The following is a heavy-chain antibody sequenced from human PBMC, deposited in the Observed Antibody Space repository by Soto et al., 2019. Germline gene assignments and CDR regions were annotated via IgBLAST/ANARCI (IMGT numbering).Heavy chain of an antibody. CDR2: MKRDGSEK. V-gene: IGHV3-7*01. CDR3: ARIPGDWGLFDY. J-gene: IGHJ4*02. D-gene: IGHD7-27*01. CDR1: GFTFSSYW. Sequence: PGGSVRLSCVASGFTFSSYWMSWVRQAPGKGLEWVANMKRDGSEKYYVDSVKGRFSISRDNGKNSVYLQMNSLRAEDTAVYYCARIPGDWGLFDYWGQGALVTVSS.